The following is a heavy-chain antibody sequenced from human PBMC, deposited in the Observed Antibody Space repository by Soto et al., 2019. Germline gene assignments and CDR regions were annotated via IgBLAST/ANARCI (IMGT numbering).Heavy chain of an antibody. Sequence: ASVKVSCKAAGYTFSAYTMNWVRQAPGQSLEWMGWINVGSGNTRYSQNFQGRVSITRDTSASTVYMELTGLKSEDTAMYYCAKDTETLGPRANDALDIWGQGTMVTVSS. J-gene: IGHJ3*02. CDR3: AKDTETLGPRANDALDI. V-gene: IGHV1-3*01. CDR1: GYTFSAYT. CDR2: INVGSGNT. D-gene: IGHD3-3*02.